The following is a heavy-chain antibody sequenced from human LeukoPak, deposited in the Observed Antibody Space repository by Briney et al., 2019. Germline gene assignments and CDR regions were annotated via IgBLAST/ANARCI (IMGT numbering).Heavy chain of an antibody. D-gene: IGHD6-19*01. CDR1: GYSFTSYW. Sequence: GEPLKISCKGAGYSFTSYWIGWVRQMPGKGLEWMGIIYPGDSDTRYSPSFQGQVTISADKSISTAYLQWSSLKASDTAMYYCARRIAVAGRSDFQHWGQGTLVTVSS. V-gene: IGHV5-51*01. CDR2: IYPGDSDT. CDR3: ARRIAVAGRSDFQH. J-gene: IGHJ1*01.